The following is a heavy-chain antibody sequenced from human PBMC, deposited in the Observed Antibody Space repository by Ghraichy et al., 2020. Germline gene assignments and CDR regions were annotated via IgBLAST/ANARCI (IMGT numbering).Heavy chain of an antibody. D-gene: IGHD7-27*01. CDR1: GFTFSTYG. CDR2: INGDGSHI. V-gene: IGHV3-48*02. Sequence: GSLRLSCAASGFTFSTYGINWVRQAPGKGQEWLSYINGDGSHILYADSVKGRFTISRDNAKNSLYLQMNSLRDGDTAVYYCARDLEGTGTPYFDYWGQGTRVTVAS. CDR3: ARDLEGTGTPYFDY. J-gene: IGHJ4*02.